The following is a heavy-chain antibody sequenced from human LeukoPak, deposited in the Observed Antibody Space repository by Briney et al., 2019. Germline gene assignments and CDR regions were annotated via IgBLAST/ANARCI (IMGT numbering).Heavy chain of an antibody. V-gene: IGHV4-59*11. Sequence: SETLSLTCTVSGGSISRHYWSWVRQPPGKGLERIGYIYDSGSTNYNPSLKSRVTISVDTSKNQFSLKLSSVTAADTAVYYCARLVAYCSSTSCSDYWGQGTLVTVSS. J-gene: IGHJ4*02. CDR1: GGSISRHY. D-gene: IGHD2-2*01. CDR3: ARLVAYCSSTSCSDY. CDR2: IYDSGST.